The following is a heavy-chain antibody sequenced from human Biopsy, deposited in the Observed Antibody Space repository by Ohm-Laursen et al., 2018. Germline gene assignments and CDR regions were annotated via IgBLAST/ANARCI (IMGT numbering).Heavy chain of an antibody. CDR2: FAPENGRI. J-gene: IGHJ4*02. CDR1: GYSLTELS. V-gene: IGHV1-24*01. Sequence: ASVKVSCKASGYSLTELSMHWVRQAPGQGLEWMGGFAPENGRIVYSQKFQGRVTMTEDTSTSTAYMEVWGLRSDDTAVYYCAADINVWNVNYWGQGTQVIVSS. CDR3: AADINVWNVNY. D-gene: IGHD1-1*01.